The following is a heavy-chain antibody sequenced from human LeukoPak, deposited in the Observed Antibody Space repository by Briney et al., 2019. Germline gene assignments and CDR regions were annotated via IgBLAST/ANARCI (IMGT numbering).Heavy chain of an antibody. Sequence: GASVKVSCKASGYTFTGYYIHWVRQAPGQGLEWMGWINPYNGNTNYAQKLQGRVTMTTDTSTSTAYMDLRSLRSDDTAVYYCARERSGWFFSNWGQGTLVTVSS. CDR1: GYTFTGYY. CDR2: INPYNGNT. V-gene: IGHV1-18*04. CDR3: ARERSGWFFSN. D-gene: IGHD6-19*01. J-gene: IGHJ4*02.